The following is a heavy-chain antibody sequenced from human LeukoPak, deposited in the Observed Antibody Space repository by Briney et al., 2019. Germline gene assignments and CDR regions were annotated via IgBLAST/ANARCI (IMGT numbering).Heavy chain of an antibody. Sequence: SGGSLRLSCAASGFTFSSYAMSWVRQAPGKGLEWVSGISGSGGSTYYADSVKGRFTISRDKSKNTVYLQMNSLRVEDTAVYYCAKGDTPYSSGWYCLDYWGQGTLVTVSS. CDR1: GFTFSSYA. J-gene: IGHJ4*02. D-gene: IGHD6-19*01. CDR2: ISGSGGST. V-gene: IGHV3-23*01. CDR3: AKGDTPYSSGWYCLDY.